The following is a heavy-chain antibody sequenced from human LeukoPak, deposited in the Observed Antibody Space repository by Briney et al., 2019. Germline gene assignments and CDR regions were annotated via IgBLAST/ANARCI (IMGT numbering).Heavy chain of an antibody. Sequence: PGRSLRLSCAASGFTFSSYTMSWVRQAPGKWLEWVSSFSGSTGYTYYADSVKGRFTISRDNAKNSLYLQMNSLRAEDTAVYYCARDSLYDSSGYDAFDIWGQGTMVTVSS. D-gene: IGHD3-22*01. CDR1: GFTFSSYT. CDR3: ARDSLYDSSGYDAFDI. J-gene: IGHJ3*02. V-gene: IGHV3-21*01. CDR2: FSGSTGYT.